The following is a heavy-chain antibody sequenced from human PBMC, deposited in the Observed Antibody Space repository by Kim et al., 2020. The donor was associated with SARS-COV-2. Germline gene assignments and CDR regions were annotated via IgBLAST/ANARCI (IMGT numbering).Heavy chain of an antibody. V-gene: IGHV4-59*13. J-gene: IGHJ6*02. CDR3: ARDRLYGGNSGGGDYYYYGMDV. Sequence: SETLSLTCTVSGGSISSYYWSWIRQPPGKGLEWIGYIYYSGSTNYNPSLKSRVTISVDTSKNQFSLKLSSVTAADTAVYYCARDRLYGGNSGGGDYYYYGMDVWGQGTTVTVSS. D-gene: IGHD2-21*02. CDR1: GGSISSYY. CDR2: IYYSGST.